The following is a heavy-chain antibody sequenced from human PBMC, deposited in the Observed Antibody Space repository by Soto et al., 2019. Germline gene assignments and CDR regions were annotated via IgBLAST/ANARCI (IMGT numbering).Heavy chain of an antibody. CDR2: VNTNNDDT. CDR3: AREFCSSAGCFGPDY. Sequence: QVPLVQSGAEVKKPGASVKVSCKASGYTFTSYGISWVRQAPGQGLEWMGWVNTNNDDTKYAQKLQGRVTMTRDTSTSTAYMDLRSLRSDDTAVYYCAREFCSSAGCFGPDYWGQGTLVTVSS. J-gene: IGHJ4*02. CDR1: GYTFTSYG. D-gene: IGHD2-2*01. V-gene: IGHV1-18*01.